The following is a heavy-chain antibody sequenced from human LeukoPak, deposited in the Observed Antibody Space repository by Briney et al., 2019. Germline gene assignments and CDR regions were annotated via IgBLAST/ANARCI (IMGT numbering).Heavy chain of an antibody. V-gene: IGHV3-30*02. J-gene: IGHJ2*01. CDR1: GFTFSTYA. Sequence: GGSLRLSCTASGFTFSTYAMNWVRQAPGKGLEWVAFIRYDGSNKYYADSVKGRFTISRDNSKNTLYLQMNSLRAEDTAVYYCAKDGVLGGDYEGYFDLWGRGTLVTVSS. D-gene: IGHD2-21*02. CDR2: IRYDGSNK. CDR3: AKDGVLGGDYEGYFDL.